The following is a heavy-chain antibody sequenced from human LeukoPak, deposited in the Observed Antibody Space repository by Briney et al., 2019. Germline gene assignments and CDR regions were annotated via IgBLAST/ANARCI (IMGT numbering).Heavy chain of an antibody. D-gene: IGHD3-3*01. CDR2: ISYDGSNK. CDR1: GFTFSSYA. CDR3: ARDYFGRYYDFWSGYEGQGFDY. Sequence: GGSLRLSCAASGFTFSSYAMHWVRQAPGKGLEWAAVISYDGSNKYYADSVKGRFTISRDNSKNTLYLQMNSLRAEDTAVYYCARDYFGRYYDFWSGYEGQGFDYWGQGTLVTVSS. J-gene: IGHJ4*02. V-gene: IGHV3-30-3*01.